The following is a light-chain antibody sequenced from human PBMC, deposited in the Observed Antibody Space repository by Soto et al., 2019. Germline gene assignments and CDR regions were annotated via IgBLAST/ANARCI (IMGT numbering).Light chain of an antibody. CDR2: RNN. CDR1: SSNIGSNY. J-gene: IGLJ1*01. V-gene: IGLV1-47*01. CDR3: EAWDDSLSGFYV. Sequence: QSVLTQPPSASGTPGQSVSISCSGSSSNIGSNYVYWYQQLPGTAPKLLIYRNNQRPSGVPDRFSGSKSGTSASLAISGLRSEDEAEYYCEAWDDSLSGFYVFGTRTKVTVL.